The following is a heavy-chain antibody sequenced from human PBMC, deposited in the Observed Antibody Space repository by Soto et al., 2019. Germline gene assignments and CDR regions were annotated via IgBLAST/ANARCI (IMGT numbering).Heavy chain of an antibody. Sequence: ASVKVSCKASGGTLSSYAISWVRQAPGEGLEWMGGIIPIFGTANYAQKFQGRVTITADESTSTAYMELSSLRSEDTAVYYCAFTSRFWSGYLPTLYGMDVWGQGTTVTVSS. J-gene: IGHJ6*02. CDR1: GGTLSSYA. V-gene: IGHV1-69*13. CDR2: IIPIFGTA. D-gene: IGHD3-3*01. CDR3: AFTSRFWSGYLPTLYGMDV.